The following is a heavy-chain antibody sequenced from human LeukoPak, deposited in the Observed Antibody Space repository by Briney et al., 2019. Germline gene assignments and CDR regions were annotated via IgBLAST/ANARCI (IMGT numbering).Heavy chain of an antibody. CDR1: GGSISSYY. CDR3: ARSARPGYMDV. V-gene: IGHV4-39*07. Sequence: SETLSLTCTVSGGSISSYYWGWIRQPPGKGLEWIGSIYYSGSTYYNPSLKSRVTISVDRSKNQFSLKLSSVTAADTAVYYCARSARPGYMDVWGKGTTVTVSS. CDR2: IYYSGST. D-gene: IGHD6-6*01. J-gene: IGHJ6*03.